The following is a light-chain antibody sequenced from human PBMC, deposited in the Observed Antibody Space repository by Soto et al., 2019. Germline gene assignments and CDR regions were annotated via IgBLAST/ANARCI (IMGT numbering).Light chain of an antibody. Sequence: EIVLTQSPGTLSLSPGERATLSCRASQSFNSIYLAWYQQKPGQAPRLLIYGASSGATGIQDRFSGSGSGTDFTLTIRSLQSEDSAIYYCQHYNNWLGTFGGGTKVDIK. CDR3: QHYNNWLGT. J-gene: IGKJ4*01. V-gene: IGKV3-20*01. CDR1: QSFNSIY. CDR2: GAS.